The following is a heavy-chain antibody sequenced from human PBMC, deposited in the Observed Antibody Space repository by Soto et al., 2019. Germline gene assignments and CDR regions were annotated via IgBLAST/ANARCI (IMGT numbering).Heavy chain of an antibody. V-gene: IGHV4-31*03. D-gene: IGHD5-12*01. J-gene: IGHJ4*02. CDR3: ARSWGGYVSY. Sequence: QVQLQESGPGLVKPSQTLSLTCTVSGGSISSGGYYWSWIRQHPGKGLEWIGYIYYSGSTYYNPSLKCRVPRSVDTSKNQFSLKLRSVTAADTAVYYCARSWGGYVSYWGQGSLVTVSS. CDR2: IYYSGST. CDR1: GGSISSGGYY.